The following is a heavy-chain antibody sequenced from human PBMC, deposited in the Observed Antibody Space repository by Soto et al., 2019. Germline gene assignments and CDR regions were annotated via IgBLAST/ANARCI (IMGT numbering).Heavy chain of an antibody. CDR1: GLTFSGAW. J-gene: IGHJ1*01. CDR3: TTDDSRWSF. D-gene: IGHD2-15*01. CDR2: IKRKIDGGTT. Sequence: EVQLVESGGGLVKPGGSLRLSCEVSGLTFSGAWLSWVRQAQGKGLEWVGRIKRKIDGGTTDYAAPVQGRFTISRDDSKNTQYLQMNSLKTEDTAVSFCTTDDSRWSFWGQGTLVNVSS. V-gene: IGHV3-15*01.